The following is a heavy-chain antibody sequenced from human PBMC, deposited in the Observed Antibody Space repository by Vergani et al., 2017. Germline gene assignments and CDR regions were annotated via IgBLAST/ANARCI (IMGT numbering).Heavy chain of an antibody. Sequence: QVQLVQSGAEVKKPGSSVKVSCKASGGTFSSYAISWVRQAPGQGLEWMGGIIPIFGTANYAQKFQGRVTDTADESTSTAYMELSSLRSEDTAVYYCASNRRDCYKNYYYYGMDVWGQGTTVTVSS. CDR1: GGTFSSYA. CDR3: ASNRRDCYKNYYYYGMDV. J-gene: IGHJ6*02. CDR2: IIPIFGTA. D-gene: IGHD5-24*01. V-gene: IGHV1-69*01.